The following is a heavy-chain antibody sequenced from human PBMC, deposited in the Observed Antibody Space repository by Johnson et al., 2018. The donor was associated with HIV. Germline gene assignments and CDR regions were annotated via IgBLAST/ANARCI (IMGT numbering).Heavy chain of an antibody. CDR2: ISYDGSNK. CDR1: GFTFSSYA. D-gene: IGHD3-10*02. Sequence: QVQLVESGGGVVQPGRSLRLSCAASGFTFSSYAMHWVRQAPGKGLEWVAVISYDGSNKYYADSVKGRFTISRDNSKNTLYLQMNSLRAEDTAVYYCAKEIMKDYYVERGGAFDIWGQGTMVTVSS. CDR3: AKEIMKDYYVERGGAFDI. J-gene: IGHJ3*02. V-gene: IGHV3-30-3*01.